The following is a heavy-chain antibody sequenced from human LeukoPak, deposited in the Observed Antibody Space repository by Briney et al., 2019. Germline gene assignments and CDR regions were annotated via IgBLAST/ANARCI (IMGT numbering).Heavy chain of an antibody. CDR3: AKGPALLRYFDWFLDY. J-gene: IGHJ4*02. CDR2: ISGSGGST. D-gene: IGHD3-9*01. CDR1: GFTFSSYA. V-gene: IGHV3-23*01. Sequence: GSLRLSCAASGFTFSSYAMSWVRQAPGKGLEWVSAISGSGGSTYYADSVKGRFTISRDNSKNTLYLQMNSLRAEDTAVYYCAKGPALLRYFDWFLDYWGQGTLVTVSS.